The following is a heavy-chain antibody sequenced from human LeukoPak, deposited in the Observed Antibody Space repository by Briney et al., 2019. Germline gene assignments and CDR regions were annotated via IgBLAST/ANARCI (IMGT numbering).Heavy chain of an antibody. Sequence: EWMGWINPNSGGTNYAQKFQGRVTMTRDTSISTAYMELSRLRSDDTAVYYCARDYFTANDYWGQGTLVTVSS. V-gene: IGHV1-2*02. CDR3: ARDYFTANDY. J-gene: IGHJ4*02. CDR2: INPNSGGT. D-gene: IGHD2-21*02.